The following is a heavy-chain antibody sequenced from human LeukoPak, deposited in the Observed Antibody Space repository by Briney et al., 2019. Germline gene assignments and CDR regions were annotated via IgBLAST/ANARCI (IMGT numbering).Heavy chain of an antibody. V-gene: IGHV3-11*01. D-gene: IGHD6-19*01. CDR2: ISSGSTI. CDR3: ARLGAVAGWTPYYYYGMDV. Sequence: PGGSLRLSCAASGFTFSDYYMSWIRQAPGKGLEWVSYISSGSTIYYADSVKGRFTISRDNAKNSLYLQMNSLRAEDTAVYYCARLGAVAGWTPYYYYGMDVWGQGTTVTVSS. CDR1: GFTFSDYY. J-gene: IGHJ6*02.